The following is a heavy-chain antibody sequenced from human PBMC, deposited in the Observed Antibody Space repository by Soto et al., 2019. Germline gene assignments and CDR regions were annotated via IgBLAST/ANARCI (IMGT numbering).Heavy chain of an antibody. J-gene: IGHJ4*02. CDR3: AKSSNAGYSYGHANY. Sequence: GGSLRLSCTASGFTFSSYGMHWVRQAPGKGLEWVAVISYDGSYKYYADSVKGRFTISRDNSKSTLYLQMNSLRAEDTAVYYCAKSSNAGYSYGHANYWGQGTLVTVSS. D-gene: IGHD5-18*01. V-gene: IGHV3-30*18. CDR1: GFTFSSYG. CDR2: ISYDGSYK.